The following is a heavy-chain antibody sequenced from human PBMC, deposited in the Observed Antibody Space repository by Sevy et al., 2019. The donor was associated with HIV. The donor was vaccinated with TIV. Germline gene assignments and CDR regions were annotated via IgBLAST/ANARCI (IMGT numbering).Heavy chain of an antibody. Sequence: GGSLRLSCAASGFSFSSYGMHWVRQAPGKGLEWLAVIWFDGSNEYYADSVKGRFTISRDIAKNTLYLQMNSLRAEDTAVYYCARRYFDLWGQGILVTVSS. V-gene: IGHV3-33*01. J-gene: IGHJ4*02. CDR3: ARRYFDL. CDR1: GFSFSSYG. CDR2: IWFDGSNE.